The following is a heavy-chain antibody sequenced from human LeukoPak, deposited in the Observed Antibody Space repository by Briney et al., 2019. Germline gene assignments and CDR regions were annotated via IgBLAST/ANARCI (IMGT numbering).Heavy chain of an antibody. V-gene: IGHV4-4*07. Sequence: PSETLSLTCTVSGGSIRSYYWNWIRQSAGKGMEWIGRIYSRETTNYSPSLKSRVTMSVDSSKNQLSLRLTSVTAADTAVYYCVGAMSTTAFDYWGQGTPVTVSS. CDR2: IYSRETT. CDR1: GGSIRSYY. CDR3: VGAMSTTAFDY. D-gene: IGHD1-1*01. J-gene: IGHJ4*02.